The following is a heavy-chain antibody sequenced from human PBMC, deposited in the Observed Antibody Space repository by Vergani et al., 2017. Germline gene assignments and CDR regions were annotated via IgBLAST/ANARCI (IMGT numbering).Heavy chain of an antibody. CDR2: IIPIFGTA. CDR3: ARDIRMSDSSGYYYAALDY. V-gene: IGHV1-69*01. J-gene: IGHJ4*02. D-gene: IGHD3-22*01. Sequence: QVQLVQSGAEVKKPGSSLKVSCKASGGTFSSYAISWVRQAPGQGIEWMGGIIPIFGTANYAQKFQGRVTITADESTSTAYRELSSLRSEDTAVYYCARDIRMSDSSGYYYAALDYWGQGTLVTVSS. CDR1: GGTFSSYA.